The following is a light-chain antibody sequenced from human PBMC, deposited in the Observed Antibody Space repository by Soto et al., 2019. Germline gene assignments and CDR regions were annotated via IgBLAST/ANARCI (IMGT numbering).Light chain of an antibody. Sequence: EIVXTXXXXTLSLSPGERATLSCRASQSVSSYLAWYQQKPGQAPRLLIYDASNSATGIPARFSGSGSGTDFTLTISSLEPEDFAVYYCQQRSNWPWTFGQGTKVEIK. CDR1: QSVSSY. CDR2: DAS. J-gene: IGKJ1*01. V-gene: IGKV3-11*01. CDR3: QQRSNWPWT.